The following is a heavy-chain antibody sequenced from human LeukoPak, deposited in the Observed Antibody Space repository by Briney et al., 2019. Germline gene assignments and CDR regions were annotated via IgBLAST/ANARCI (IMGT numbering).Heavy chain of an antibody. D-gene: IGHD3-9*01. CDR1: GGSFSGYY. CDR2: INHSGST. J-gene: IGHJ4*02. V-gene: IGHV4-34*01. CDR3: ARGGYDILTGYYGYFDY. Sequence: SETLSLTCAVYGGSFSGYYWSWIRQPPGKGLEWIGEINHSGSTNYNPSLKSRVTISVDTSKNQFSLKLSSVTAADTAVYYCARGGYDILTGYYGYFDYWGQGTLVTVSS.